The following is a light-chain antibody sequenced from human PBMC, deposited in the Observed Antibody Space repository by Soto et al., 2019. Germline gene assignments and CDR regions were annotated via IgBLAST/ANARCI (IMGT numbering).Light chain of an antibody. CDR2: EAS. Sequence: QSALTQPASVSGSPGQSITISCTGTSSDVGSYNLVSWYQQHPGKVPKIMIYEASKRPSGAPNRFSGSKSGNTASLTISGLQVEDEADYYCCSYAGSSTWVFGTGTKLTVL. V-gene: IGLV2-23*01. J-gene: IGLJ1*01. CDR1: SSDVGSYNL. CDR3: CSYAGSSTWV.